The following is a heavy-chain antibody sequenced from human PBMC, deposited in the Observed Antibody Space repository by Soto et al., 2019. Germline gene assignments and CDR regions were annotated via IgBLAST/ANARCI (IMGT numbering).Heavy chain of an antibody. CDR3: ARDGITIFGVVTPWNYYGMDV. V-gene: IGHV1-18*01. D-gene: IGHD3-3*01. Sequence: ASVKVSCKASRYAFTSYGISWVRQAPGQGLEWMGWISAYNGNTNYAQKLQGRVTMTTDTSTSTAYMELRSLRSDDTAVYYCARDGITIFGVVTPWNYYGMDVWGQGTTVTVSS. J-gene: IGHJ6*02. CDR1: RYAFTSYG. CDR2: ISAYNGNT.